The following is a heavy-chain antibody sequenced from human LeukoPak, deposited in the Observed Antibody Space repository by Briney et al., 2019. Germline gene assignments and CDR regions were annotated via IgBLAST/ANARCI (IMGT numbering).Heavy chain of an antibody. CDR1: GFTFSSYA. V-gene: IGHV3-30*02. CDR2: IRYDGSNK. J-gene: IGHJ4*02. D-gene: IGHD3-3*01. Sequence: GGSLRLSCAASGFTFSSYAVSWVRQAPGKGLEWVAFIRYDGSNKYYADSVKGRFTISRDNSKNTLYLQMNSLRAEDTAVYYCAKDLSDPRITIFGVVNGGFDYWGQGTLVTVSS. CDR3: AKDLSDPRITIFGVVNGGFDY.